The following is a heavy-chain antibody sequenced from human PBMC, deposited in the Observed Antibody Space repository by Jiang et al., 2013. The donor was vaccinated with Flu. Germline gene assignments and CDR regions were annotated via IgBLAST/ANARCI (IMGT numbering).Heavy chain of an antibody. CDR1: GGSFSGYY. V-gene: IGHV4-34*01. CDR2: INHSGST. J-gene: IGHJ5*02. D-gene: IGHD1-7*01. CDR3: ARDRWNYGWFDP. Sequence: KPSETLSLTCAVYGGSFSGYYWSWIRQPPGKGLEWIGEINHSGSTNYNPSLKSRVTISVDTSKNQFSLKLSSVTAADTAVYYCARDRWNYGWFDPWGQGTLVTVSS.